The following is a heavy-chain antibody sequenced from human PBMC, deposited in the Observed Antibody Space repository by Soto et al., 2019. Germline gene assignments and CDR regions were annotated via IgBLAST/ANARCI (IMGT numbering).Heavy chain of an antibody. J-gene: IGHJ1*01. CDR3: ARDLDGSGSYYTEH. CDR1: GYIFITYG. Sequence: GASVKVSCKASGYIFITYGISWVRQAPGQGLEWMGGISPYDGNTNYAQNLQGRVTMTTDTSTSTAYMELRSLRSDDTAVYYCARDLDGSGSYYTEHWGQGTQVTLSS. D-gene: IGHD3-10*01. CDR2: ISPYDGNT. V-gene: IGHV1-18*01.